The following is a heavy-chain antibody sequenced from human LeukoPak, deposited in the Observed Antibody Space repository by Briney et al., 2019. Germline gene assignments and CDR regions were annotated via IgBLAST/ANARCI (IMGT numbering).Heavy chain of an antibody. V-gene: IGHV3-33*01. Sequence: PGGSLRLSCGASGFTFSSYGMNWVRQAPGKGLEWVALIWSGASAGLYADSVKGRFTIPRDGSRNTMYLQMDSLRAEDTAVYHCARDIWNDGNYYMDVWGKGTTVTVSS. D-gene: IGHD1-1*01. CDR1: GFTFSSYG. CDR3: ARDIWNDGNYYMDV. J-gene: IGHJ6*03. CDR2: IWSGASAG.